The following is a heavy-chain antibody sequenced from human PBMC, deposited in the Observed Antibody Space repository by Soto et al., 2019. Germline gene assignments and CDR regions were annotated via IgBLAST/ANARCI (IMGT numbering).Heavy chain of an antibody. CDR2: INHSGST. Sequence: PSETLSLTCAVYGGSFSGYYWSWIRQPPGKGLEWIGEINHSGSTNYNPSLKSRVTISVDTSKNQFSLKLSSVTAADTAVYYCARGDPSQQLVHLPYYYGMDVWGQGTTVTVSS. V-gene: IGHV4-34*01. J-gene: IGHJ6*02. CDR1: GGSFSGYY. D-gene: IGHD6-13*01. CDR3: ARGDPSQQLVHLPYYYGMDV.